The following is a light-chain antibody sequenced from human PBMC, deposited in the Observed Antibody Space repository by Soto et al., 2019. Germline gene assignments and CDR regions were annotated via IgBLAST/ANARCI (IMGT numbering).Light chain of an antibody. CDR2: EVN. V-gene: IGLV2-8*01. Sequence: QSELTQPRSASGSPGQSVTISCTGTSSEVGGYNYVSWYQQHPGKAPKLMIYEVNKRPSGVPDRFSGSKSGNSASLTVSGLQAEDEADYYCGSYGGSNNFVFGGGTKLTVL. CDR1: SSEVGGYNY. CDR3: GSYGGSNNFV. J-gene: IGLJ3*02.